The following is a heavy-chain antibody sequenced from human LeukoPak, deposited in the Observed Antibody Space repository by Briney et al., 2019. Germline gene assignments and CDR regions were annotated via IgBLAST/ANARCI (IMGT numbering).Heavy chain of an antibody. CDR1: GYSISSGYY. V-gene: IGHV4-38-2*02. J-gene: IGHJ4*02. CDR2: IYHSGST. D-gene: IGHD6-6*01. Sequence: SETLSLTCTVSGYSISSGYYWAWIRQPPGKGLEWIGSIYHSGSTNYNPSLKSRLTMSADTSKNQFSLRLSAVTAADTAVYYCARDSPSVAALDYWGQGTLVTVSS. CDR3: ARDSPSVAALDY.